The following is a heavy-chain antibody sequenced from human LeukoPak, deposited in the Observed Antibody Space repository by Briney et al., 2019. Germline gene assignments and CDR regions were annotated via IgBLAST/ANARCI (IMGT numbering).Heavy chain of an antibody. J-gene: IGHJ4*02. V-gene: IGHV4-30-2*01. Sequence: SETLSLTCAVSGGSISSGGYSWSWLRQPPGKGLEWIGYIYHSGSTCYNPSLKSRVTISVDRSKNQFSLKLSSVTAADTAVYYCASTTYYDFWSGHFDYWGQGALVTVSS. CDR2: IYHSGST. CDR1: GGSISSGGYS. CDR3: ASTTYYDFWSGHFDY. D-gene: IGHD3-3*01.